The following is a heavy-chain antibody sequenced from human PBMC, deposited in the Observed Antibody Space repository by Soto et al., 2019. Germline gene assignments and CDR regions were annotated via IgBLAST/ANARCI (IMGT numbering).Heavy chain of an antibody. V-gene: IGHV3-33*01. CDR3: ARENEQWGAADN. J-gene: IGHJ4*02. CDR1: GFTFSSYG. Sequence: GGSLRLSCAASGFTFSSYGMHWVRQAPGKGLEWVAVIWYDGSNKYYADSVKGRFTISRDNSKNSLSLQMNSLRAEDTDVYYCARENEQWGAADNWGQGTLVTVSS. D-gene: IGHD6-19*01. CDR2: IWYDGSNK.